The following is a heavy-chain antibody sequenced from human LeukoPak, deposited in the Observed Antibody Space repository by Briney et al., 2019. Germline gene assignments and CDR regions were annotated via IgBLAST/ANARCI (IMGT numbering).Heavy chain of an antibody. J-gene: IGHJ4*02. Sequence: PGGSLRLSCAASGFTFSSYARSWVRQAPGKGLEWVSAISGSGDSTYYADSVNGRFTISRDNSKTPLYLQMTSLSAADTAVYYCAKSLMGTAGLLDYWGQGTLVTVSS. CDR2: ISGSGDST. V-gene: IGHV3-23*01. CDR3: AKSLMGTAGLLDY. D-gene: IGHD5-18*01. CDR1: GFTFSSYA.